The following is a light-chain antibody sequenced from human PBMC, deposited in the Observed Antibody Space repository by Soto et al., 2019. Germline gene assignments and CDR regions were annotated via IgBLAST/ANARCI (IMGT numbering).Light chain of an antibody. V-gene: IGKV3-15*01. J-gene: IGKJ2*01. CDR1: QSVSSN. CDR3: QQYNNWPYT. CDR2: GAS. Sequence: EMLMTQSPATLSVSPGERATLSCRASQSVSSNLAWYQQKPGQAPRLLIYGASTRATGIPARFSGSGSGTEFTLTISSLQSEDFAVYYCQQYNNWPYTFGQGTKLESK.